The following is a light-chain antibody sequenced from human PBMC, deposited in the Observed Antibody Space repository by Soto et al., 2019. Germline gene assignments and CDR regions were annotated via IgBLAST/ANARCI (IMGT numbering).Light chain of an antibody. Sequence: QSSLTQPASVSGSPGQSITISCTGTRSDVGGYNYVSWYQQHPGKAPKLIIYDVSNRPSGVSNRFSGSKSGNTASLTISGLQAEDEADSYCSSYTSSYTLVFGGGTKVTVL. CDR3: SSYTSSYTLV. V-gene: IGLV2-14*01. CDR1: RSDVGGYNY. CDR2: DVS. J-gene: IGLJ2*01.